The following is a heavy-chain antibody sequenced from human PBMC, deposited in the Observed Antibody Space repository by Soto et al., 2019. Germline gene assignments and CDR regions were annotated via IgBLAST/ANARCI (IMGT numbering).Heavy chain of an antibody. Sequence: QVQLVQSGAEVKNPGASVKVSCKASGYTFTRYGIGWARQAPGQGFEWMGWINKYNGNTNYAQNVQGRVTLTTDTSTSTAYMELRSLRSNDTAIYYCAMVDVYVTPSPQDVWGQGTTVIVSS. CDR3: AMVDVYVTPSPQDV. J-gene: IGHJ6*02. CDR2: INKYNGNT. D-gene: IGHD3-16*01. V-gene: IGHV1-18*01. CDR1: GYTFTRYG.